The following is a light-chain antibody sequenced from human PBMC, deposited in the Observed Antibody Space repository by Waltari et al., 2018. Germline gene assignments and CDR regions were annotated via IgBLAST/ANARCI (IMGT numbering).Light chain of an antibody. Sequence: QSALTQPVSVSGSPGQSITISCTGTSSDVGGYNYVSWYQQHPGKAPKLMIYEVSKWPSGVSSRFSGSKSGTTASLTISGLQADDEADYYCSSYTTSSTPGVFGGGTKLTVL. V-gene: IGLV2-14*01. CDR3: SSYTTSSTPGV. CDR2: EVS. J-gene: IGLJ2*01. CDR1: SSDVGGYNY.